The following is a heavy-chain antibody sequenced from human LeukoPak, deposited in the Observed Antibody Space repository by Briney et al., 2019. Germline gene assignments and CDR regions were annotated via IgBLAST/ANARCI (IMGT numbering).Heavy chain of an antibody. CDR1: GYTFTSYG. D-gene: IGHD3-10*01. J-gene: IGHJ5*02. Sequence: ASVKVSCKASGYTFTSYGISWVRQAPGQGLEWMGWISAYNGNTNYAQKLQGRVTMTTDTSTSTAYMELRSLRSDDTAVYYCARDYFGLLWFGDYNWFDPWGQGTLVTVSS. CDR3: ARDYFGLLWFGDYNWFDP. V-gene: IGHV1-18*01. CDR2: ISAYNGNT.